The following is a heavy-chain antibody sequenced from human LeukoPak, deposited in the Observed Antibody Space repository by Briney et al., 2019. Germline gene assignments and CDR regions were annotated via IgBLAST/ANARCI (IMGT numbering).Heavy chain of an antibody. J-gene: IGHJ4*02. D-gene: IGHD4-17*01. V-gene: IGHV1-18*04. CDR2: ISAYTGNT. CDR3: ARGGRGTTVTTHDS. CDR1: GYTFTGYY. Sequence: ASVKVSCKASGYTFTGYYIHWVRQAPGQGLEWMGWISAYTGNTNYAQKLQGRVTMTTDTSTSTAYMELRSLRSDDTAVYYCARGGRGTTVTTHDSWGQGTLVTVSS.